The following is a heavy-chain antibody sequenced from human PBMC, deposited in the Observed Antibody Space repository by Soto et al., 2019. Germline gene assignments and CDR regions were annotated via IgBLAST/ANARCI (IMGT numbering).Heavy chain of an antibody. CDR1: GFTFDDYA. Sequence: EVQLVESGGGLVQPGRSLRLSCAASGFTFDDYAMHWVRRVPGNGLEWVSSISWNGNIIGYADSVKGRFTISRDNAKNSLYLQMNSLRPEDTALYYCAKGGPDAFCGGGRCYFDSWGQGTLVTVSS. V-gene: IGHV3-9*01. CDR3: AKGGPDAFCGGGRCYFDS. J-gene: IGHJ4*02. D-gene: IGHD2-15*01. CDR2: ISWNGNII.